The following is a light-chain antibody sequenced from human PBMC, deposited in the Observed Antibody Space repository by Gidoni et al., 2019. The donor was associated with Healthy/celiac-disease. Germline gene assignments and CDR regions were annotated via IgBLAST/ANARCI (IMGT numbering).Light chain of an antibody. Sequence: DLQMTQSPSTLSASVGDRVTITCRASHSISSWLALYQQKPGEDPKLLIYDGSSLGSWVPSSFSGSGAGTEFTLTISSRQPDDFAADYYQQYNSYSRTFGQGTKVEIK. CDR3: QQYNSYSRT. CDR1: HSISSW. J-gene: IGKJ1*01. CDR2: DGS. V-gene: IGKV1-5*01.